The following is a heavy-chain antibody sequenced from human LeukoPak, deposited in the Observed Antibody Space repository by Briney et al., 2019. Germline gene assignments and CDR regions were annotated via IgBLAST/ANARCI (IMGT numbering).Heavy chain of an antibody. Sequence: ASVKVSCKASGGTFSSYAISWVRQAPGQGLEWMGRIIPIFGTANYAQKFRGRVTITTDESTSTAYMELSSLRSEDTAVYYCARGRAVAGPGDYWGQGTLVTVSS. CDR3: ARGRAVAGPGDY. CDR2: IIPIFGTA. J-gene: IGHJ4*02. CDR1: GGTFSSYA. D-gene: IGHD6-19*01. V-gene: IGHV1-69*05.